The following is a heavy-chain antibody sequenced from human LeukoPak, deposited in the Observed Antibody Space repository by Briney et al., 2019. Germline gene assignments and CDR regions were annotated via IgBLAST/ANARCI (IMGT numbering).Heavy chain of an antibody. CDR3: ARSTTMVRGVIPYYYYYYMDV. J-gene: IGHJ6*03. CDR2: ISSSSSTI. V-gene: IGHV3-48*03. CDR1: GFTFSSYE. D-gene: IGHD3-10*01. Sequence: GGSLRLSCAASGFTFSSYEMNWVRQAPGKGLEWVSYISSSSSTIYYADSVKGRFTISRDNAKNSLYLQMNSLRAEDTAVYYCARSTTMVRGVIPYYYYYYMDVWGKGTTVTVSS.